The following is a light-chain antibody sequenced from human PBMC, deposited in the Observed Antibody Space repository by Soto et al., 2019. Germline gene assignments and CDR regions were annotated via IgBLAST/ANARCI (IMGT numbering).Light chain of an antibody. Sequence: EIVLTQSPGTLSLSPGESATLSCGASQSVSSRFLAWYQQKPGRAPRVLIYDASTRATGVPDRFSGSWSGTDFTLTISRLAPEDFAVYYWQQYGGSPVTFGQGTRLEIK. CDR3: QQYGGSPVT. J-gene: IGKJ5*01. V-gene: IGKV3D-20*01. CDR2: DAS. CDR1: QSVSSRF.